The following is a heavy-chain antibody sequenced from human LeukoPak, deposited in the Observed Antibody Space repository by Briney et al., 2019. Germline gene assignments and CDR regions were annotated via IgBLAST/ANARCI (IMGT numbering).Heavy chain of an antibody. J-gene: IGHJ4*02. D-gene: IGHD6-19*01. CDR2: ISWNSGSI. Sequence: PPGGSLRLSCAASGFTFDDYAMHWVRQAPGKGLEWVSGISWNSGSIGYADSVKGRFTISRDNAKNSLYLQMNSLRAEDMALYYCAKDLHSSGWYGGFDYWGQGTLVTVSS. V-gene: IGHV3-9*03. CDR3: AKDLHSSGWYGGFDY. CDR1: GFTFDDYA.